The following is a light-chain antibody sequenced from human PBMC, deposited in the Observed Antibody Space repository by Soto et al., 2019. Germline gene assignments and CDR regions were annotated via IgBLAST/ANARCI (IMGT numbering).Light chain of an antibody. CDR1: QSIANY. Sequence: DIQMTQSPSSLSASVGDRVAITCRTSQSIANYLNWYQQKPGKAPNLLIYGASSLQSGVPSRFSGSGSGTDFTLTISSLQPEDFATYSCQPSYSMPYTFGQGTKLEIK. V-gene: IGKV1-39*01. J-gene: IGKJ2*01. CDR2: GAS. CDR3: QPSYSMPYT.